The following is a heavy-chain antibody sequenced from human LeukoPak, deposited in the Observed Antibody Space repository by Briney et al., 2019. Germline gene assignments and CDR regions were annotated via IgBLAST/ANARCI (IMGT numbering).Heavy chain of an antibody. CDR3: ARVTVEAFDY. CDR2: INSDGSST. Sequence: GGSLRLSCAASGFTFSSYWMHWVRQAPGKGLAWVSRINSDGSSTTYADSVKGRFTISRDNAKNTVYLQMNNLRAEDTAVYYCARVTVEAFDYWGQGTLVTVSS. CDR1: GFTFSSYW. V-gene: IGHV3-74*01. D-gene: IGHD2-15*01. J-gene: IGHJ4*02.